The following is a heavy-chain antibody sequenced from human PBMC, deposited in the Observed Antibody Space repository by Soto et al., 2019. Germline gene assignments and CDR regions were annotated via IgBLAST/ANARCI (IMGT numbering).Heavy chain of an antibody. CDR3: AGDHLSSGWYSKGY. D-gene: IGHD6-19*01. J-gene: IGHJ4*02. Sequence: QVQLVQSVAAVKKPGASVKFSCKASGYTFTSYGISWVRQAPGQGREWMGWISAYNGNTNYAQKLQGRVTMTTDTSTSTAYMELRSLRSDDKAGYYWAGDHLSSGWYSKGYWGQGTLVTVSS. V-gene: IGHV1-18*01. CDR2: ISAYNGNT. CDR1: GYTFTSYG.